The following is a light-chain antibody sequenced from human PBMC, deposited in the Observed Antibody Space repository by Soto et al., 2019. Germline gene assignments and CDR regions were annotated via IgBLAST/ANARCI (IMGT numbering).Light chain of an antibody. CDR3: QQYYSTPRT. J-gene: IGKJ1*01. Sequence: ESVVTQSPASLSVSLGEKATINCKSSQNGLYSSNNKNHLAWYQQRQGQPPKXXFSWASTRESGVPDRFSASGSGTDFNLSIGSLQAEDVAVYYCQQYYSTPRTFGQGTKVDIK. V-gene: IGKV4-1*01. CDR2: WAS. CDR1: QNGLYSSNNKNH.